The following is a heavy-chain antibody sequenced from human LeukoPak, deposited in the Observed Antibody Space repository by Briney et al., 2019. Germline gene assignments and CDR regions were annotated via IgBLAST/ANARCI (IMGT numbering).Heavy chain of an antibody. CDR1: GGSISSGGYS. V-gene: IGHV4-30-2*01. D-gene: IGHD6-13*01. CDR3: ARVGYSSSWSPAWFDP. J-gene: IGHJ5*02. CDR2: IYHSGST. Sequence: PSETLSLTCAVSGGSISSGGYSWRWIRQPPGKGLEWIGYIYHSGSTYYNPSLKSRVTISVDRSKNQFSLKLSSVTAADTAVYYCARVGYSSSWSPAWFDPWGQGTLVTVSS.